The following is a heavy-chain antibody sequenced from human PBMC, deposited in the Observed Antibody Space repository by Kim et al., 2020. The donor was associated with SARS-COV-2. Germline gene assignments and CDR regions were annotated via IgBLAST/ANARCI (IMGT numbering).Heavy chain of an antibody. CDR2: MKGDGSTT. CDR1: GFTFSTSW. Sequence: GGSLRLSCAASGFTFSTSWMHWVRQPPGKGLVWVSGMKGDGSTTTYADSMMGRFTISRDNGKNTLYLQMNSLGTEDTAVYYCASHDGGSLGVNWGQGILVTVSS. D-gene: IGHD2-15*01. V-gene: IGHV3-74*03. CDR3: ASHDGGSLGVN. J-gene: IGHJ4*02.